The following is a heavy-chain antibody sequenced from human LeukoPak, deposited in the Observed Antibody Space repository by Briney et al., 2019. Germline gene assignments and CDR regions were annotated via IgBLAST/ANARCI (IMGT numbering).Heavy chain of an antibody. Sequence: SETLSLTCTVSGGSISSSSYYWSWIRQPPGKGLEWIGYIYYSGSTNYNPSLKSRVTISVDTSKNQFSLKLSSVTAADTAVYYCARRRAAAGDYYYYYGMDVWGQGTTVTVSS. J-gene: IGHJ6*02. CDR1: GGSISSSSYY. CDR3: ARRRAAAGDYYYYYGMDV. D-gene: IGHD6-13*01. V-gene: IGHV4-61*05. CDR2: IYYSGST.